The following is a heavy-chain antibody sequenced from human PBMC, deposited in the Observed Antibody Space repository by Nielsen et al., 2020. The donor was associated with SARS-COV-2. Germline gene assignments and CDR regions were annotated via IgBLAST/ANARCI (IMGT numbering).Heavy chain of an antibody. Sequence: ASVKVSCKASGYTFTGYYMHWVRQAPGQGLEWMGWINPNSGGTNYAQKFQGRVTMTRDTSISTAYIELSRLRSDDTAVYYCARSKDGDYAGLPMFLAFDIWGQGTMVTVSS. CDR1: GYTFTGYY. V-gene: IGHV1-2*02. D-gene: IGHD4-17*01. CDR3: ARSKDGDYAGLPMFLAFDI. J-gene: IGHJ3*02. CDR2: INPNSGGT.